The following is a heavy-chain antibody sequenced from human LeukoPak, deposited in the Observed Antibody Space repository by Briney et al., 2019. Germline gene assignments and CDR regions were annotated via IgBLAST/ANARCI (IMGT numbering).Heavy chain of an antibody. CDR1: GGSISSYY. D-gene: IGHD4/OR15-4a*01. CDR2: IYYSGST. CDR3: ARSSREVLRDPIDY. Sequence: SETLSLTCTVSGGSISSYYWSWIRQPPGKGLEWIGYIYYSGSTNYNPSLNSRVTISEDTSKNQFSLKLSSVTAADTAVYYCARSSREVLRDPIDYWGQGTLVTDSS. V-gene: IGHV4-59*08. J-gene: IGHJ4*02.